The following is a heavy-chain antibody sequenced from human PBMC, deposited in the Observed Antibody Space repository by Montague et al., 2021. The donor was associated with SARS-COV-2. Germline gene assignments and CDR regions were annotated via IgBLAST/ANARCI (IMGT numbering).Heavy chain of an antibody. Sequence: SETLSLTCTVSGGSISGYYWSWIRQSPGKGLEWIGYIYYSGSTKYNPFLESPVTVSVDRSKNQVSLKLSSVTPADTAVYYCARLLRSCSNGVCRTYYYYAMDVGGQGTTVTVSS. V-gene: IGHV4-59*01. CDR1: GGSISGYY. J-gene: IGHJ6*02. CDR3: ARLLRSCSNGVCRTYYYYAMDV. CDR2: IYYSGST. D-gene: IGHD2-8*01.